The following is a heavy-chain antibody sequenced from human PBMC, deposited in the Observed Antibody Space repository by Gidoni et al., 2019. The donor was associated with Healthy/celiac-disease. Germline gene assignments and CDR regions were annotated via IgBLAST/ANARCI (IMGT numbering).Heavy chain of an antibody. V-gene: IGHV1-2*02. CDR2: IHPNSGGT. J-gene: IGHJ6*02. CDR1: GYTFTGYY. D-gene: IGHD2-2*01. Sequence: QVQLVQSGAEGKKPGASVKVSCKASGYTFTGYYMHGGRQAPGQGIEWMGWIHPNSGGTNYAQKFHGRVTMTRDTSISTAYMELSRLRSDDTAVYYCARDQVVVVPAAAQYYYYGMDVWGQGTTVTVSS. CDR3: ARDQVVVVPAAAQYYYYGMDV.